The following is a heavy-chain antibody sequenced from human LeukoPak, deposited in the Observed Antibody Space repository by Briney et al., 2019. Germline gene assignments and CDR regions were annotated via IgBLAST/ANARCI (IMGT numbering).Heavy chain of an antibody. CDR3: ARGRQRDLIMITFGGVIDQFDY. J-gene: IGHJ4*02. D-gene: IGHD3-16*02. Sequence: ASETLSLTCTVSGGSISSSSYYWGWIRQPPGKGLEWIGSIYYSGSTYYNPSLKSRVTISVDTSKNQFSLKLSSVTAADTAVYYCARGRQRDLIMITFGGVIDQFDYWGQGTLVTVSS. CDR2: IYYSGST. CDR1: GGSISSSSYY. V-gene: IGHV4-39*01.